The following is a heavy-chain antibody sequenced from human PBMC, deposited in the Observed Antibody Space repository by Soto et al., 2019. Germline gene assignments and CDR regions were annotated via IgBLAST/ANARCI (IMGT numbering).Heavy chain of an antibody. CDR3: AKYSSSWSRLTSPNYFDY. J-gene: IGHJ4*02. CDR2: ISYDGSNK. V-gene: IGHV3-30*18. CDR1: EFTFSSYG. Sequence: GGSLRLSCAASEFTFSSYGMHWVRQAPGKGLEWVAVISYDGSNKYYADSVKGRFTISRDNSKNTLYLQMNSLRAEDTAVYYCAKYSSSWSRLTSPNYFDYWGQGTLVPVSS. D-gene: IGHD6-13*01.